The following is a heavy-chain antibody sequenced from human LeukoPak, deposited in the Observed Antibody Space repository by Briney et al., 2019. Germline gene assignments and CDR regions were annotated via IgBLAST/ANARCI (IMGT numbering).Heavy chain of an antibody. CDR3: ARGPRGTIFGVVRGRWFDP. CDR2: INHSGST. D-gene: IGHD3-3*01. J-gene: IGHJ5*02. CDR1: GGSFSGYY. Sequence: SEPLSLTCAVYGGSFSGYYWSWIRQPPGKGLEWIGEINHSGSTNYNPSLKSRVTISVDTSKNQFSLKLSSVTAADTAVYYCARGPRGTIFGVVRGRWFDPWGQGTLVTVSS. V-gene: IGHV4-34*01.